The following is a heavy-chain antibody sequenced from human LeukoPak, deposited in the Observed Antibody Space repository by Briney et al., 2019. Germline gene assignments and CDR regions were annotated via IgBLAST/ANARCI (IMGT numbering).Heavy chain of an antibody. CDR2: IYSGGST. CDR1: GFTVSSNY. Sequence: TGGSLRLSCAASGFTVSSNYMSWVRQAPGKGLEWVSVIYSGGSTYYADSVKGRFTISRDNSKNTLYLQMNSLRAEDTAVYYCARVERYYDFWSGYYDTAFDYWGQGTLVTVSS. D-gene: IGHD3-3*01. CDR3: ARVERYYDFWSGYYDTAFDY. V-gene: IGHV3-66*01. J-gene: IGHJ4*02.